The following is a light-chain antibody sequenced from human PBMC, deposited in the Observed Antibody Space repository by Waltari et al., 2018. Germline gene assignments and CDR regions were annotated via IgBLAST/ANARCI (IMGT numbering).Light chain of an antibody. V-gene: IGLV2-14*01. J-gene: IGLJ2*01. CDR3: SSYTSSSTLV. Sequence: QSALTQPASVSGSPGQSIPISCTGTSSDVGGYHYVSWYQQHPAKAPKPMIYDVSTRPSGVFNRFSGSKSGNTASLTISGLQAEDEADYYCSSYTSSSTLVFGGGTKLTVL. CDR2: DVS. CDR1: SSDVGGYHY.